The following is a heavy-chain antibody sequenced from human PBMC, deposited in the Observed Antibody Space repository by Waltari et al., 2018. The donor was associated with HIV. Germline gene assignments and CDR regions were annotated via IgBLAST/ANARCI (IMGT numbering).Heavy chain of an antibody. J-gene: IGHJ4*02. CDR2: INAGNGNT. CDR1: GYTFTNYA. CDR3: ARNMGPTPLDY. D-gene: IGHD1-26*01. V-gene: IGHV1-3*01. Sequence: QVQLVQSGTEVKKPGASVRVSCKASGYTFTNYAIHWVRQAPGQRLEWMGWINAGNGNTKYSQNFQGRVTLTRDTSASTAYVELSSLRSEDTAVYYCARNMGPTPLDYWGQGTLVIVSS.